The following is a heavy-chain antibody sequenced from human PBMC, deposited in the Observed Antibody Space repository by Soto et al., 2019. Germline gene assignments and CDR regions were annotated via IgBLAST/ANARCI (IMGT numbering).Heavy chain of an antibody. D-gene: IGHD2-2*01. CDR2: ISAYNGNT. V-gene: IGHV1-18*01. CDR1: GYTFTSYG. CDR3: ARRGVVVVPAAMYYYYYGMDV. Sequence: QVQLVQPGAEVKKPGASVKVSCKASGYTFTSYGISWVRQAPGQGLEWMGGISAYNGNTNYAQKLQGRVTMTTDTSTSTAYMELRSLRSDDTAVYYCARRGVVVVPAAMYYYYYGMDVWGHGTTVTVSS. J-gene: IGHJ6*02.